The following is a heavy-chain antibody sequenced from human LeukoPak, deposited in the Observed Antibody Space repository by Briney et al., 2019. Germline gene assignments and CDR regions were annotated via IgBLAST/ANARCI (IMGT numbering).Heavy chain of an antibody. Sequence: GGSLRLSCAASGFTFSSNYMSWVRQAPGQGLEWVSVIYSGGSTYYADSVKGRFTISRDNSKNTLYLQMNSLRAEDTAVYYCARDAYSSGWYSDYWGQGTLVTVSS. J-gene: IGHJ4*02. CDR2: IYSGGST. CDR3: ARDAYSSGWYSDY. CDR1: GFTFSSNY. V-gene: IGHV3-53*01. D-gene: IGHD6-19*01.